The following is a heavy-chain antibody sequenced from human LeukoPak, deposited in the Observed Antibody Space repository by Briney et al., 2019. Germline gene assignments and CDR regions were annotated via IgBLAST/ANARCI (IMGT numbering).Heavy chain of an antibody. CDR2: ISGSGGST. Sequence: GESLKISCAASGFTFSSYAMSWVRQAPGKGLEWVSAISGSGGSTYYADSVKGRFTISRDNSKNTLYLQMNSLRAEATAVYYCAKDRGIRGRNYDFWSGYYYYGMDVWGQGTTVTVSS. CDR3: AKDRGIRGRNYDFWSGYYYYGMDV. CDR1: GFTFSSYA. J-gene: IGHJ6*02. V-gene: IGHV3-23*01. D-gene: IGHD3-3*01.